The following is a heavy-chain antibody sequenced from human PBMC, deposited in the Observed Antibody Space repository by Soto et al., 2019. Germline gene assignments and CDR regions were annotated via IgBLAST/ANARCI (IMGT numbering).Heavy chain of an antibody. J-gene: IGHJ6*02. CDR3: AHSELPPPGYYSADYYGIDV. D-gene: IGHD3-3*01. CDR2: IYWDDDK. V-gene: IGHV2-5*02. CDR1: GFSLSTSGVG. Sequence: QITLKESGPTVVKPTQTLTLTCTFSGFSLSTSGVGVNWIRQTPGKALEWLAVIYWDDDKRYSPSVKKRITTTDDTSKTRVILTSTNMHPLDTATYYCAHSELPPPGYYSADYYGIDVWGLGGTVTVSS.